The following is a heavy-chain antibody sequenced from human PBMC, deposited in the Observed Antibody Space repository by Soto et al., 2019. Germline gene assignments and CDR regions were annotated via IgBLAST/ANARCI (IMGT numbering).Heavy chain of an antibody. V-gene: IGHV4-59*01. CDR2: IYYSGST. CDR3: ARDSPEYSSSSHAGHGRYYYYYMDV. Sequence: SETLSLTCTVSGGSISSYYWSWIRQPPGKGLEWIGYIYYSGSTNYNPSLKSRVTISVDTSKNQFSLKLSSVTAADTAVYYCARDSPEYSSSSHAGHGRYYYYYMDVWGKGTTITVSS. CDR1: GGSISSYY. D-gene: IGHD6-6*01. J-gene: IGHJ6*03.